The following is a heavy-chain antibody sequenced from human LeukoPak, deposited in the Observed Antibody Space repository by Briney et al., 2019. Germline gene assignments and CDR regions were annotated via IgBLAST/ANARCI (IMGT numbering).Heavy chain of an antibody. J-gene: IGHJ4*02. CDR1: GYTFTGYY. CDR2: INPNSGGT. Sequence: ASVKVSCKASGYTFTGYYMHWVRQAPGQGLEWMGWINPNSGGTNYAQKFQGRVTMARDTSISTAYMELSRLRSDDTAVYYCAREGYSSSSGDYWGQGTLVTVSS. D-gene: IGHD6-6*01. CDR3: AREGYSSSSGDY. V-gene: IGHV1-2*02.